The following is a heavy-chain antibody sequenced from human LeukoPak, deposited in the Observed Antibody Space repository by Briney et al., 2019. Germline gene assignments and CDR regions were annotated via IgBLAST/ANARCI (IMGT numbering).Heavy chain of an antibody. CDR3: ARDPGPTTAAWGAFDL. CDR2: IKQDGSEQ. J-gene: IGHJ3*01. D-gene: IGHD4-11*01. CDR1: GFTFSRYW. V-gene: IGHV3-7*01. Sequence: GGSLRLSCAASGFTFSRYWMTWVRQAAGKGLEWVANIKQDGSEQYYADSVKGRFTISRDNAKNSLYLQVNTLRVEDTAVYFCARDPGPTTAAWGAFDLWGQGTVVAVSS.